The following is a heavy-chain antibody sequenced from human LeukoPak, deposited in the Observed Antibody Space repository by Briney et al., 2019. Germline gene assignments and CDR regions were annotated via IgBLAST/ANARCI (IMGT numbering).Heavy chain of an antibody. V-gene: IGHV4-38-2*01. CDR2: IYHSGST. CDR1: GYSISSGYY. CDR3: ARVGRQQLVNY. J-gene: IGHJ4*02. Sequence: SETLSLTCAVSGYSISSGYYWGWIRQPPGKGLEWIGAIYHSGSTYYKPSLKSRVTISVDTSKNQFSLKLSSVTAADTAVYYCARVGRQQLVNYWGRGTLVTVSS. D-gene: IGHD6-13*01.